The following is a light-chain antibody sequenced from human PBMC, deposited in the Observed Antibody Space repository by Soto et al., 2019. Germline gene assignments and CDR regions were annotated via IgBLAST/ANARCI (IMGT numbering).Light chain of an antibody. CDR1: SSDVGGDKY. CDR2: NVN. Sequence: QSALTQPASVCGSPGQSITISCTGTSSDVGGDKYVSWYQQHPGKAPKLIIYNVNYRPSGVSNRFSGSKSGNTASLTISGLQAEDEADYYCSSYTSSSTPVIFGGGTKLTVL. J-gene: IGLJ2*01. CDR3: SSYTSSSTPVI. V-gene: IGLV2-14*01.